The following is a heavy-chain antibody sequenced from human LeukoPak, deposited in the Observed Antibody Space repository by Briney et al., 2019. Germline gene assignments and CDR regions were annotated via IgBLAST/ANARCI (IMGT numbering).Heavy chain of an antibody. D-gene: IGHD4-17*01. CDR1: GYTFTGYY. V-gene: IGHV1-2*02. CDR2: INPNSGGT. J-gene: IGHJ6*02. CDR3: ARELPRGGNDYGDYVIHYYGMDV. Sequence: ASVKVSCKASGYTFTGYYMHWVRQAPGQGLEWMGWINPNSGGTNYAQKFQGRVTMTRDTSISTAYMELSRLRSDDTAVYYCARELPRGGNDYGDYVIHYYGMDVWGQGTTVTVSS.